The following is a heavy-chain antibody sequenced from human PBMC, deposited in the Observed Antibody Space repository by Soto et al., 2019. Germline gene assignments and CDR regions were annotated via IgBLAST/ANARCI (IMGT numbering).Heavy chain of an antibody. CDR2: INSDGSST. CDR1: GFTFSSYW. V-gene: IGHV3-74*01. D-gene: IGHD3-3*01. Sequence: GGSLRLSCAASGFTFSSYWMHWVRQAPGKGLVWVSRINSDGSSTSYADSVKGRFTISRDNAKNTLYLQMKSLRAEDTAVYYCARDFWSGYYTGIYYYYGMDVWGQGTTVTVSS. CDR3: ARDFWSGYYTGIYYYYGMDV. J-gene: IGHJ6*02.